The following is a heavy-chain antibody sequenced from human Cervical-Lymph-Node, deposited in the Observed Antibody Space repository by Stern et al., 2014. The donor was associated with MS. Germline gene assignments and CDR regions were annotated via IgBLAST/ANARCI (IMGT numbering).Heavy chain of an antibody. CDR3: ARLGGPGPMVREVVDY. CDR1: GGTFRTSC. D-gene: IGHD3-10*01. J-gene: IGHJ4*02. V-gene: IGHV1-69*01. Sequence: VQLVESGPEVKKPGASVKVSCKASGGTFRTSCISWVRQAPGQGLEWMGGLSPDYGTAHYAQRFQDRLTITADESTSTSYMELSSLRSDDSALFYCARLGGPGPMVREVVDYWGQGTLVSVSS. CDR2: LSPDYGTA.